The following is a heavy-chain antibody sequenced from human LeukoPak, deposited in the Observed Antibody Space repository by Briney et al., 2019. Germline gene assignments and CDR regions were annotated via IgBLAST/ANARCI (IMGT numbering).Heavy chain of an antibody. Sequence: PGGSLRLSCAASGFTFSSYAMHWVRQAPGKGLEWVAVISYDGSNKYYADSVKGRFTISRDNSKNTLHLQMNSLRAEDTAVYYCARGVRGYSYPIFDYWGQGTLVTVPS. J-gene: IGHJ4*02. D-gene: IGHD5-18*01. CDR3: ARGVRGYSYPIFDY. CDR2: ISYDGSNK. V-gene: IGHV3-30-3*01. CDR1: GFTFSSYA.